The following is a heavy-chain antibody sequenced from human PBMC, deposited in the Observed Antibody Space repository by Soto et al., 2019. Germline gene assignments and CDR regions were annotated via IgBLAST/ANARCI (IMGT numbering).Heavy chain of an antibody. Sequence: QVQLQESGPGLVKPSQTLSLTCIVSGGSITNNDYYWNWVRQPPGKGLEWIGSIHYSGYTDYNPSLKGRVTISVDTAKNQLSLKVGSVTAADTAVYYCARDSLQFSSWGQGTLVTVSS. V-gene: IGHV4-30-4*01. CDR2: IHYSGYT. J-gene: IGHJ4*02. CDR1: GGSITNNDYY. CDR3: ARDSLQFSS. D-gene: IGHD5-12*01.